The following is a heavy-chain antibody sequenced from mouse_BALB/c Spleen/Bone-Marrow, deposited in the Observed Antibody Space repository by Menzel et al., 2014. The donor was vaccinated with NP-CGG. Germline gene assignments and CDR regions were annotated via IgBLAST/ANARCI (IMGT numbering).Heavy chain of an antibody. V-gene: IGHV1-54*01. Sequence: LQESEAELVRPGTSVKVSCKATGYAFTNYLIEWVKQRPGQGLEWIGVINPGSGGTNYNEKFKGKATLTADKSSSTAYMQLSSLTSDDSAVYFCARWDYAMDYWGQGTSVTVSS. CDR1: GYAFTNYL. J-gene: IGHJ4*01. CDR3: ARWDYAMDY. CDR2: INPGSGGT.